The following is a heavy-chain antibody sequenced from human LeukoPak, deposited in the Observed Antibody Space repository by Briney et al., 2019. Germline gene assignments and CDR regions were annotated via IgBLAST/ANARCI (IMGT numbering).Heavy chain of an antibody. J-gene: IGHJ1*01. D-gene: IGHD2-2*01. CDR3: TARYCRSTSCYGEYFQR. CDR2: IKSKTDGGTT. Sequence: GGSLRLSYAASGFTFSNAWMSWVRQAPGKGLEWVGRIKSKTDGGTTDYAAPVKGRFTISRDDSKNTLYLQMNSLKTEDTAVYYCTARYCRSTSCYGEYFQRWGQGTLVTVSS. V-gene: IGHV3-15*01. CDR1: GFTFSNAW.